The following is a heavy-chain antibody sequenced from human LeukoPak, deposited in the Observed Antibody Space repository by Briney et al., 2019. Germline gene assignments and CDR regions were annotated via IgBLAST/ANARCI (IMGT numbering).Heavy chain of an antibody. CDR2: IYYSGST. V-gene: IGHV4-39*01. D-gene: IGHD5-18*01. J-gene: IGHJ4*02. CDR1: GGSISSSSYY. CDR3: AGHPFSGQLWFGGAN. Sequence: SETLSLTCTVSGGSISSSSYYWGWIRQPPGKGLEWIGSIYYSGSTYYNPSLKSRVTISVDTSKNQFSLKLSSVTAADTAVYYCAGHPFSGQLWFGGANWGQGTLVTVSS.